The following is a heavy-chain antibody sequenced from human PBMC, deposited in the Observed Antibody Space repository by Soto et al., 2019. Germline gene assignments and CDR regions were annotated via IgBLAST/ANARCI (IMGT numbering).Heavy chain of an antibody. CDR1: GYTFSTYA. D-gene: IGHD3-22*01. CDR3: ARDPHYYDTTCYCLDY. Sequence: QVQLVQSGAEVKKPGASVKVSCKDSGYTFSTYAMHWVRQAHGQRLEWMGWINGDNGNTRYSQKFQGRVTITRDTSASTAYMELSSLRSEDTAVYYCARDPHYYDTTCYCLDYWGQGTLVTVSS. J-gene: IGHJ4*02. CDR2: INGDNGNT. V-gene: IGHV1-3*01.